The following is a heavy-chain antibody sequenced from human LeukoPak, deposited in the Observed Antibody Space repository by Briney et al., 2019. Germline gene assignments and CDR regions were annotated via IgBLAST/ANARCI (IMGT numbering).Heavy chain of an antibody. D-gene: IGHD3-22*01. CDR2: IYYSGST. Sequence: SETLSLTCTVSGGSISSRSYHWGWIRQPPGKGLEWIGSIYYSGSTYYNPSLKSRVTISVDTSKNQFSLRLSSVTAADTAVHYCAGFEYSYDSSGYYLDYWGQGTLVTVSS. CDR3: AGFEYSYDSSGYYLDY. V-gene: IGHV4-39*01. J-gene: IGHJ4*02. CDR1: GGSISSRSYH.